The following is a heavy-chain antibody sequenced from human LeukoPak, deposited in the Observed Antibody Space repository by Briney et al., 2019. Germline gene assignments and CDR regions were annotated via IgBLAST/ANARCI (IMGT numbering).Heavy chain of an antibody. Sequence: GGSLRLSCAASGFTFSSYAMHWVRQAPGKGLEWVAVISYDGSNKYYADSVKGRFTISRDNSKNTLYLQMNSLRAEDTAVYCCARDLDDSSGYFDYWGQGTLVTVSS. CDR1: GFTFSSYA. D-gene: IGHD3-22*01. CDR2: ISYDGSNK. CDR3: ARDLDDSSGYFDY. J-gene: IGHJ4*02. V-gene: IGHV3-30*04.